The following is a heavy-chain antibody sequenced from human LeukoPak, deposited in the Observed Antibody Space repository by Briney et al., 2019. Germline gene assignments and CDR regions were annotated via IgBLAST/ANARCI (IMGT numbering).Heavy chain of an antibody. J-gene: IGHJ6*03. CDR1: GGSFSGYY. V-gene: IGHV4-34*01. CDR3: ARVGAGRHTGYSSGWQAYYYYYMDV. D-gene: IGHD6-19*01. CDR2: INHGGST. Sequence: SETLSLTCAVYGGSFSGYYWSWIRQPPGKGLEWIGEINHGGSTNCNPSLKSRVTISVDTSKNQFSLKLSSVTAADTAVYYCARVGAGRHTGYSSGWQAYYYYYMDVWGKGTTVTVSS.